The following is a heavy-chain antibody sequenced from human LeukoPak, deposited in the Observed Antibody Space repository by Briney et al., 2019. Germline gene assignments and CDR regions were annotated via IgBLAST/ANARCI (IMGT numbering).Heavy chain of an antibody. Sequence: ASVKVSCKTSGGTFNKYAISWVRQAPGQGLEWMGGIIPIFGTTHYAQKFQDRLIVTADDSTSTAYMELSSLRAEDTAVYYCLRGYGAPGHYDYWGQGTLVTVSS. J-gene: IGHJ4*02. CDR2: IIPIFGTT. CDR1: GGTFNKYA. CDR3: LRGYGAPGHYDY. V-gene: IGHV1-69*13. D-gene: IGHD4-17*01.